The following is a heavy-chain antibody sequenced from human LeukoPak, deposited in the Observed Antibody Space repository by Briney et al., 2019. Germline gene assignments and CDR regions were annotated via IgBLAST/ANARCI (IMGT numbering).Heavy chain of an antibody. CDR2: IYSGGTT. CDR3: ARVSAPYPGNSYPGVFDY. Sequence: GGSLRLSCAASGFTVSSNYMSWVRQAPGKGLEWVSIIYSGGTTYYADSVKGRFTFSRDNSKNTLYLHMNSLGAEDTAVYYCARVSAPYPGNSYPGVFDYWGQGTLVTVSS. D-gene: IGHD3-9*01. CDR1: GFTVSSNY. J-gene: IGHJ4*02. V-gene: IGHV3-53*01.